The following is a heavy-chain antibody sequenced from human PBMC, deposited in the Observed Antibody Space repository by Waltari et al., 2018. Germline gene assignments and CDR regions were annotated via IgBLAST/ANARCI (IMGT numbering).Heavy chain of an antibody. CDR2: INPNRGVT. Sequence: QVQLVQSGAEVKKPGASVKVSCKASGYTFTGYYMHWVRQAPGQGLEWMGGINPNRGVTNESQKWQGWVTMTRDTCTSTAYMELSRLRSDDTVVYYCARVARSGSGSSPFYYVMDVWGQGTTVTVSS. CDR1: GYTFTGYY. CDR3: ARVARSGSGSSPFYYVMDV. J-gene: IGHJ6*02. D-gene: IGHD3-10*01. V-gene: IGHV1-2*04.